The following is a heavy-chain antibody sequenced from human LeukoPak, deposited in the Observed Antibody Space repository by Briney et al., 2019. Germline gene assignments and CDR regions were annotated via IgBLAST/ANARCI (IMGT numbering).Heavy chain of an antibody. V-gene: IGHV3-9*01. CDR2: ISWNSGSI. CDR3: AREGVGGFDI. Sequence: GGSLRLSCAASGFTFDDYAMHWVRQAPGKGLEWVSGISWNSGSIGYADSVEGRFTISRDNAKNSLYLQMNSLRAEDTAVYYCAREGVGGFDIWGQGTMVAVSS. J-gene: IGHJ3*02. CDR1: GFTFDDYA. D-gene: IGHD3-16*01.